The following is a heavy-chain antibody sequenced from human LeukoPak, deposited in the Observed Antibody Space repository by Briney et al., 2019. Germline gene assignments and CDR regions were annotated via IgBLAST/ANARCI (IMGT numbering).Heavy chain of an antibody. V-gene: IGHV3-33*01. CDR3: ARVEDDYGGNSWIDY. J-gene: IGHJ4*02. D-gene: IGHD4-23*01. Sequence: GGSLRLSCAASGFTFSSYGMNWVRQAPGKGLEWVAVIWYDGSNKYYADSVKGRFTISRDNSKNTLYLQMNSLRAEDTAVYYCARVEDDYGGNSWIDYWGQGTLVTVSS. CDR2: IWYDGSNK. CDR1: GFTFSSYG.